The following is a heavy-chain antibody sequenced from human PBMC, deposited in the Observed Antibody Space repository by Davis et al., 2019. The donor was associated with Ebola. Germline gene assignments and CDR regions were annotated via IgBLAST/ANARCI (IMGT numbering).Heavy chain of an antibody. V-gene: IGHV4-59*01. CDR1: GGSISSYY. CDR2: IYYSGST. D-gene: IGHD3-22*01. J-gene: IGHJ6*02. CDR3: ARVLTMPVGMDV. Sequence: PSETLSLTCTVSGGSISSYYWSWIRQPPGKGLEWIGYIYYSGSTNYNPSLKSRVTISVDTSKNQFSLKLSSVTAADTAVYYCARVLTMPVGMDVWGQGTTVTVSS.